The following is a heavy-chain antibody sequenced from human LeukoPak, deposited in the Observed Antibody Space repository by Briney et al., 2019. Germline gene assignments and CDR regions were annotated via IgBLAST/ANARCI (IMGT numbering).Heavy chain of an antibody. Sequence: PGGSLRLSCAASGFTVSDYAMNWVRQAPGKGLEWVSSISSSSSYIYYADSVKGRFTISRDNAKNSLYLQMNSLRAEDTAVYYCARKKYGGNAFDIWGQGTMVTVSS. V-gene: IGHV3-21*01. CDR3: ARKKYGGNAFDI. J-gene: IGHJ3*02. CDR2: ISSSSSYI. D-gene: IGHD4-23*01. CDR1: GFTVSDYA.